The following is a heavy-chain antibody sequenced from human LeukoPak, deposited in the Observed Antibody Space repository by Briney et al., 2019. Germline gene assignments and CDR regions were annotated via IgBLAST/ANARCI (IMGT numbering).Heavy chain of an antibody. Sequence: ASVKVSCKASGYSFTDYYIHWVRQAPGHGLEWMGWINPHSGDTNYAQKFQGRVTMTRDTSINTAYMELSRLTSDDTAVYYCARDRYCNGCDAFDIWGQGTMVTVSS. CDR1: GYSFTDYY. CDR3: ARDRYCNGCDAFDI. CDR2: INPHSGDT. V-gene: IGHV1-2*02. J-gene: IGHJ3*02. D-gene: IGHD2/OR15-2a*01.